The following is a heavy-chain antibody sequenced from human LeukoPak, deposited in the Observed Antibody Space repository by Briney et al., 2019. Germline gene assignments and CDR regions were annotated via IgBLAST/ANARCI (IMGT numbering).Heavy chain of an antibody. J-gene: IGHJ6*02. CDR2: ISVYNGNT. V-gene: IGHV1-18*01. Sequence: APVKPCRTASGYTFTSYGISWVRQAPGQGLEWMGWISVYNGNTKYAQKLQGRVTMTTDTSTSTAYMELRSLRSDDAAVYYCARVASYYYGSGSYSRHYYYYGMDVWGQETTVPVSS. CDR1: GYTFTSYG. CDR3: ARVASYYYGSGSYSRHYYYYGMDV. D-gene: IGHD3-10*01.